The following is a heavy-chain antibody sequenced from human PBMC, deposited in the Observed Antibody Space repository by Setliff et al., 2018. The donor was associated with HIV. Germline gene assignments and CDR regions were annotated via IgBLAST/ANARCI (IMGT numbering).Heavy chain of an antibody. D-gene: IGHD3-22*01. J-gene: IGHJ4*02. CDR3: AREFDTMTQVVDY. Sequence: SETLSLTCTVSGGSISTSTYYWGWIRQPPGKGLEWIGNIYYSGSTYYNPSLKYRVTISLDSSKNQFSLRLRSVAAADTAVYFCAREFDTMTQVVDYWGQGILVTVSS. CDR2: IYYSGST. CDR1: GGSISTSTYY. V-gene: IGHV4-39*07.